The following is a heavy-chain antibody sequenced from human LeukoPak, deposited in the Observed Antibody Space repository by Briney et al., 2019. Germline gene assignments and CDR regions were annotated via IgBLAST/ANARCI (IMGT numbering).Heavy chain of an antibody. Sequence: ASVKVSCKASGYTFTSYGISWVRQAPGQGLEWMGWISAYNGNTNYAQKLQGRVTMTTDTSTSTAYMELRSLRSDDTAVYYCARGLGVVIARYNWFDPWGQGTLVTVSS. V-gene: IGHV1-18*01. CDR3: ARGLGVVIARYNWFDP. D-gene: IGHD3-3*01. CDR1: GYTFTSYG. J-gene: IGHJ5*02. CDR2: ISAYNGNT.